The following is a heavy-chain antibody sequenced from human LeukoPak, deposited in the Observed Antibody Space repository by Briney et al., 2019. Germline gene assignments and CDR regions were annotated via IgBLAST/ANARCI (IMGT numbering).Heavy chain of an antibody. CDR1: GLTFTNAW. J-gene: IGHJ4*02. Sequence: PGGSLRFSCAVSGLTFTNAWMSWVRQAPGKGLEWVGRIKSKTDGGTTDYAAPVKGRFTISRDDSKNTLYLQMNSLKTEDTAMYYCLGSFLGYWGQGTLVTVSS. V-gene: IGHV3-15*01. CDR2: IKSKTDGGTT. CDR3: LGSFLGY. D-gene: IGHD1-26*01.